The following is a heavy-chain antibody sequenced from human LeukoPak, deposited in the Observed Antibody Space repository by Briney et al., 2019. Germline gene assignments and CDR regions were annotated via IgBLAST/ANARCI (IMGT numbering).Heavy chain of an antibody. CDR1: GYSISSGYY. Sequence: KPSETLSLTCAVSGYSISSGYYWGWIQQPPGKGLEWIGYIYYSGSTYYNPSLKSRVTISVDTSKNQFSLKLSSVTAADTAVYYCARENKPLSGSYNYWGQGTLVTVSS. V-gene: IGHV4-38-2*02. D-gene: IGHD1-26*01. J-gene: IGHJ4*02. CDR3: ARENKPLSGSYNY. CDR2: IYYSGST.